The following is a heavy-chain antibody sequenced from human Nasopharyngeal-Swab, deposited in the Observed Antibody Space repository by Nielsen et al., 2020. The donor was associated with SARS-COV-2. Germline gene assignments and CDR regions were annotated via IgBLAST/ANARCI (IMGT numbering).Heavy chain of an antibody. V-gene: IGHV3-48*01. D-gene: IGHD6-6*01. J-gene: IGHJ6*03. CDR1: GFTFSSYW. CDR2: ISSSSSTI. CDR3: ASRYSSSSHYYYYMDV. Sequence: GESLKISYTASGFTFSSYWMHWVRQAPGKGLEWVSYISSSSSTIYYADSVKGRFTISRDNAKNSLYLQMNSLRAEDTAVYYCASRYSSSSHYYYYMDVWGKGTTVTVSS.